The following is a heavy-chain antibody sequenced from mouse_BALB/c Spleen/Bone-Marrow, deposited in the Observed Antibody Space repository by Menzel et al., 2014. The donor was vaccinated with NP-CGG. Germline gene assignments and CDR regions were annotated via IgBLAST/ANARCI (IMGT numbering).Heavy chain of an antibody. CDR3: SREGAY. Sequence: VKLVESGADLVKPGASVKLSCKASGYTFTSYYMYWVKQRPGQGLEWIGEITPSNGDTNFNEKFKSKATLTVDKSSSTAYVQLSSLTSEDSAVYYCSREGAYWDQGTLITVSA. CDR1: GYTFTSYY. J-gene: IGHJ3*01. V-gene: IGHV1S81*02. CDR2: ITPSNGDT.